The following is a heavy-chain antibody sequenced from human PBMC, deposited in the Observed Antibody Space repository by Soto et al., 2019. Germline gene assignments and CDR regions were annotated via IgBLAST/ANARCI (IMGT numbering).Heavy chain of an antibody. CDR2: VYYTGST. V-gene: IGHV4-30-4*01. D-gene: IGHD2-21*02. CDR3: VRTDREGAVAPHWFDR. Sequence: TLSLSCTVSGASIRSTDYYWSWIRQAPGKGLEWIGYVYYTGSTYYNPSLMRRLTISVDTSKNQFSLKLTSVTAAETAVYYCVRTDREGAVAPHWFDRWGQGTQVTVSS. CDR1: GASIRSTDYY. J-gene: IGHJ5*02.